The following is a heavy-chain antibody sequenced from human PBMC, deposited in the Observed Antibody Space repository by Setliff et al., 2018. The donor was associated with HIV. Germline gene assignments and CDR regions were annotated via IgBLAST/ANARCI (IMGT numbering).Heavy chain of an antibody. CDR2: IIPIYGTA. V-gene: IGHV1-69*13. Sequence: GASVKVSCKASGGTFSSYAISWVRQAPGQGLEWMGGIIPIYGTANYAQKFQGRVTITADESSSTAYMELSSLRSEDTAVYYRATGGYYYYDKSDYYYHIDVWGKGTTVTVSS. CDR3: ATGGYYYYDKSDYYYHIDV. CDR1: GGTFSSYA. D-gene: IGHD3-22*01. J-gene: IGHJ6*03.